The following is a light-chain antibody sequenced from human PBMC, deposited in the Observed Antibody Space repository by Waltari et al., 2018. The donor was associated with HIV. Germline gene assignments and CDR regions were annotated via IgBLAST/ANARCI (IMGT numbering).Light chain of an antibody. CDR1: QSLGSD. V-gene: IGKV3-15*01. CDR2: GAS. CDR3: QQDNNWPPMYT. Sequence: ELVLTQSPAPLSVSPGEVATLSCRASQSLGSDLAWYQHKPGQGPRLLLYGASTSATGIPARFSSSGSGTDFTLTISSLQAEDFAVHPCQQDNNWPPMYTFGEGTKLAIK. J-gene: IGKJ2*01.